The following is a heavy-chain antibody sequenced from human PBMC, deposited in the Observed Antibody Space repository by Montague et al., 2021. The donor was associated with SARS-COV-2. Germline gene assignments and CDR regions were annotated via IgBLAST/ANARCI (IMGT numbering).Heavy chain of an antibody. CDR1: GDSISRSTNH. CDR2: INYSGRT. D-gene: IGHD6-19*01. V-gene: IGHV4-39*01. Sequence: SETLSLTCSVSGDSISRSTNHWGWIRQPPGKGLEWIVSINYSGRTYHNPPLKSRVTMSVDTSKNQFYLKLSSVTAADTAVYYCTRSSDDSALAATFWGQGTLVTVTS. J-gene: IGHJ4*02. CDR3: TRSSDDSALAATF.